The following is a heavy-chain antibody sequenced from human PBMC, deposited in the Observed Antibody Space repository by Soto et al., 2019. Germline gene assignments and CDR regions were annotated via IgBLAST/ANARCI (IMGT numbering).Heavy chain of an antibody. Sequence: WAASGFAFGKVVMGWGRKTTGKGLAWVSTITETGGATYYTDSVKGRFTISRDNSKNTLYLQMTSLRAEDTALYYCTKASSDRNHLEVWGPGTTVTVPS. CDR2: ITETGGAT. CDR3: TKASSDRNHLEV. V-gene: IGHV3-23*01. CDR1: GFAFGKVV. J-gene: IGHJ6*02.